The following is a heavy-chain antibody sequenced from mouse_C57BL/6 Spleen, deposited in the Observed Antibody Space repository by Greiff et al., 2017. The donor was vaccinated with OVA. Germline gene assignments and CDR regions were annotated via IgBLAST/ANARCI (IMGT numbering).Heavy chain of an antibody. CDR2: INPNNGGT. CDR1: GYTFTDYY. D-gene: IGHD2-4*01. J-gene: IGHJ4*01. CDR3: AREAGLGLRRDYAMDY. Sequence: EVQLQQSGPELVKPGASVKISCKASGYTFTDYYMNWVKQSHGKSLEWIGDINPNNGGTSYNQKFKGKATLTVDKSSSTAYMELRSLTSEDSAVYYCAREAGLGLRRDYAMDYWGQGTSVTVSS. V-gene: IGHV1-26*01.